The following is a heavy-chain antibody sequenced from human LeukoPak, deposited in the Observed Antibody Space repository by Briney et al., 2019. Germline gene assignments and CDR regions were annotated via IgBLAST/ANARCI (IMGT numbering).Heavy chain of an antibody. Sequence: GGSLRLSCAASGFTFSSYAMSWVRQAPGKGLEWVSVIYSGGSTYYADSVKGRFTISRDNSKNTLYLQMNSLRAGDTAVYYCARELVNWFDPWGQGTLVTVSS. J-gene: IGHJ5*02. V-gene: IGHV3-66*02. CDR3: ARELVNWFDP. CDR2: IYSGGST. CDR1: GFTFSSYA. D-gene: IGHD1-7*01.